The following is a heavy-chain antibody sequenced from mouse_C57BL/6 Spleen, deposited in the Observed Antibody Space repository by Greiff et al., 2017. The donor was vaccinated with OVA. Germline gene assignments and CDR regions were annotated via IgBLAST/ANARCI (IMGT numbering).Heavy chain of an antibody. CDR3: ARDEMGIYDGYGWFAY. J-gene: IGHJ3*01. V-gene: IGHV5-4*01. D-gene: IGHD2-2*01. Sequence: EVKVEESGGGLVKPGGSLKLSCEASGFTFSSYAMSWVRQTPEKRLEWVATISDGGSDTYYPDNVKGRFTISRDNATNNLYPQMSHLKAEDTTMYYCARDEMGIYDGYGWFAYWGQGTLVTVSA. CDR2: ISDGGSDT. CDR1: GFTFSSYA.